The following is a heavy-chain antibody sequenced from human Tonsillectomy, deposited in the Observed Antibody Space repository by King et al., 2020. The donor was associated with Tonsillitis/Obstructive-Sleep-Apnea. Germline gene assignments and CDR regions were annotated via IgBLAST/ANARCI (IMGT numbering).Heavy chain of an antibody. V-gene: IGHV4-34*01. CDR3: ARQAYCGGDCYSDY. CDR2: INHSGST. D-gene: IGHD2-21*02. CDR1: GGSFSGYY. Sequence: VQLPQWGAGLLKPSETLSLTCAVYGGSFSGYYWSWIRQPPGKGLEWIGEINHSGSTNYNPSLKSRVTISVDTSKNQFSLKLSSVTAADTAVYYCARQAYCGGDCYSDYWGQGTLVTVSS. J-gene: IGHJ4*02.